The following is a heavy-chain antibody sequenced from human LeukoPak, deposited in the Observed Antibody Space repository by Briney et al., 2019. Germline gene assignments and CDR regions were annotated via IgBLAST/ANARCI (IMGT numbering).Heavy chain of an antibody. Sequence: PGGTLRLSCAASGFTVSSNYMSCVRQAPGKGLEWVSVICSGGSTYYADSVKGRFTISRDNSKNTMYLQMNSLRAEDTAVYYCAWRFGPNLNFDYWGQGTLVTVSS. V-gene: IGHV3-66*01. J-gene: IGHJ4*02. D-gene: IGHD3-10*01. CDR2: ICSGGST. CDR3: AWRFGPNLNFDY. CDR1: GFTVSSNY.